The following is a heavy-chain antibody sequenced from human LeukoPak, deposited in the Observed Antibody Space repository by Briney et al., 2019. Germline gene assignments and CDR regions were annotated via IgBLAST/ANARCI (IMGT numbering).Heavy chain of an antibody. CDR1: GYSFTSYW. Sequence: GESLKISCKGSGYSFTSYWIGWVRQMPGKGLEWMGIIYPGDSDTRYSPSFQGQVTISADKSISTAYLQWSSLKASDTAMYYCARNTYYYDSSGYYPPYYYCMDVWGQGTTVTVSS. D-gene: IGHD3-22*01. J-gene: IGHJ6*02. CDR2: IYPGDSDT. CDR3: ARNTYYYDSSGYYPPYYYCMDV. V-gene: IGHV5-51*01.